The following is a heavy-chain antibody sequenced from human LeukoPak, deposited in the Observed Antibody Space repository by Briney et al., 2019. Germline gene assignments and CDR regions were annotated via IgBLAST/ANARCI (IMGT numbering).Heavy chain of an antibody. J-gene: IGHJ5*02. CDR1: VYTLIELS. Sequence: ASVKVSGKVSVYTLIELSVQWVRQAGGKGFAGLGLFDHGDGGTIYPQKFQGRPTMTGETSSETAYLAWNGQTSKDAPVHNCATAFRGYSSGWYFGNWFDTWGQGTVVTVSS. V-gene: IGHV1-24*01. CDR3: ATAFRGYSSGWYFGNWFDT. D-gene: IGHD6-19*01. CDR2: FDHGDGGT.